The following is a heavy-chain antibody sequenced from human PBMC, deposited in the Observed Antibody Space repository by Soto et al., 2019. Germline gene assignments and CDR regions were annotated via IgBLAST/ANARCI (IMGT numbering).Heavy chain of an antibody. Sequence: SETLSLTCSFCVCCLTSFFYYLSFFRQHPWKDLQLVGSIHYNWDTYYNPSLMSRTSISLDTSENRFSLMLSSVTAADTAVYFCARGAPRRSAAKTYLQFWGKGTMVNVS. D-gene: IGHD2-15*01. CDR1: VCCLTSFFYY. V-gene: IGHV4-31*03. J-gene: IGHJ4*02. CDR3: ARGAPRRSAAKTYLQF. CDR2: IHYNWDT.